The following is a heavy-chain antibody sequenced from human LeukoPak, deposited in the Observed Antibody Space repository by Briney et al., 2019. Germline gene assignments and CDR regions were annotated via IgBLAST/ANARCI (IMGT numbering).Heavy chain of an antibody. CDR3: AREPYSNYDLPYYFDY. CDR2: ISGSGGST. J-gene: IGHJ4*02. Sequence: GGSLRLSCAASGFTFSSCAMSWVRQAPGKGLEWVSAISGSGGSTYYADSVEGRFTISRDNAKNSLYLQMNSLRAEDTAVYYCAREPYSNYDLPYYFDYWGQGTLVTVSS. CDR1: GFTFSSCA. D-gene: IGHD4-11*01. V-gene: IGHV3-23*01.